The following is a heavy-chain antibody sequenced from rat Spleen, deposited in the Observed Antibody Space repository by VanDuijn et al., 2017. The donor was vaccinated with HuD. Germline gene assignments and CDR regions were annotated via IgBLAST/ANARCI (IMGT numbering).Heavy chain of an antibody. CDR3: ARQDTSGYSNWFTY. Sequence: EVQLVESGGGLVQPGRSLKLSCAASGFIFSNFDLAWVRQAPTKGLEWVASISPSGTGTYYRDSVKGRFTVSRDNARGTQYLQMDSLRSEDTATYYCARQDTSGYSNWFTYWGQGTLVTVSS. J-gene: IGHJ3*01. V-gene: IGHV5S13*01. D-gene: IGHD4-3*01. CDR2: ISPSGTGT. CDR1: GFIFSNFD.